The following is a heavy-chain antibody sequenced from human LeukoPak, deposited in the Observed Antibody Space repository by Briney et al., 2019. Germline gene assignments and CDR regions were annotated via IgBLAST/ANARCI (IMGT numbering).Heavy chain of an antibody. Sequence: TGGSLRLSCAASGFTFSSYSMNWVRQAPGKGLEWVSSISSSSSYIYYADSVKGRFTISRDNAKNSLYLQMNSLRAEDTAVYYCARDLSGSYLWGDYWGQGTLVTVSS. J-gene: IGHJ4*02. CDR1: GFTFSSYS. CDR3: ARDLSGSYLWGDY. V-gene: IGHV3-21*01. D-gene: IGHD1-26*01. CDR2: ISSSSSYI.